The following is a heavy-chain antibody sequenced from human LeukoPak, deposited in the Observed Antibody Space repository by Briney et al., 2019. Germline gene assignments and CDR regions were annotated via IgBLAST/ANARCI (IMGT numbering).Heavy chain of an antibody. CDR1: GFTFSNYW. J-gene: IGHJ6*03. V-gene: IGHV3-74*01. CDR2: INSDGINT. D-gene: IGHD4-17*01. CDR3: ARDPNDYGDYYYYMDV. Sequence: HTGGSLRLSCAASGFTFSNYWTHWVRQAPGKGLVWVSRINSDGINTSYADSVKGRFTISRDNAKNTLYLQMNSLRAEDTAVYYCARDPNDYGDYYYYMDVWGKGTTVTVSS.